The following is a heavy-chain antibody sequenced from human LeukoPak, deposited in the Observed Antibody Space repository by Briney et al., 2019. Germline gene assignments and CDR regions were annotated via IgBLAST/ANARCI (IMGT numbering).Heavy chain of an antibody. Sequence: GGSLRLSCAASGFTFSSYGMHWVRQAPGKGLEWVAVISYDGSNKYYADSVKGRFTISRDNSKNMLYLQMNSLRAEDTAVYYCAIGNEYYFDYWGQGTLVTVSS. CDR2: ISYDGSNK. J-gene: IGHJ4*02. D-gene: IGHD3-10*01. CDR1: GFTFSSYG. CDR3: AIGNEYYFDY. V-gene: IGHV3-30*03.